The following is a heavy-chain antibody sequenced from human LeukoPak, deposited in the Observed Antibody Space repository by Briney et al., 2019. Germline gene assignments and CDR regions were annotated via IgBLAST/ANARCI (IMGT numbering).Heavy chain of an antibody. J-gene: IGHJ4*02. V-gene: IGHV4-34*01. CDR1: GGSLSDFF. Sequence: PSETLSLTCAVYGGSLSDFFWTWIRQPPGKGLEWIGEISHRGTTNYNPSLKSRVTISKDTAKNHLSLNLTSVTAADTAVYYCARAGVPPRRLQYGYWGQGTLVTVSS. CDR2: ISHRGTT. CDR3: ARAGVPPRRLQYGY. D-gene: IGHD4-4*01.